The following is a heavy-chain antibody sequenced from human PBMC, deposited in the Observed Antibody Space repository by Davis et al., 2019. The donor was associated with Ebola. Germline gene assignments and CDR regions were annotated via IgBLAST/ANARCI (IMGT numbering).Heavy chain of an antibody. D-gene: IGHD5-18*01. J-gene: IGHJ6*02. CDR2: TYYNSKWYN. CDR1: GNSVSSNSSA. CDR3: TRGWLRGGMDV. Sequence: HSQTLSLTCAISGNSVSSNSSACNWTRQSPSRGLEWLGRTYYNSKWYNVYAVSVKSRITINPDTSKNQFSLQLNSVTPEDTALYYCTRGWLRGGMDVWGEGTTVTV. V-gene: IGHV6-1*01.